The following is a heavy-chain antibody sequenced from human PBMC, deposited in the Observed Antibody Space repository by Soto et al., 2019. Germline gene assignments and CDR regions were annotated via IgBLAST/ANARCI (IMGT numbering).Heavy chain of an antibody. Sequence: QITLKESGPTLVKPTQTLTLTCTFSGFSLRSSAVGVGWIRQPPGKALEWLALIYWDDDKRYSPSLKSRLTSTKDTSKTKVVLTMTNMDAVDRATYYCARRCGSGNEFNWCFDLWGRGTLVTVSS. D-gene: IGHD6-19*01. J-gene: IGHJ2*01. CDR3: ARRCGSGNEFNWCFDL. CDR1: GFSLRSSAVG. CDR2: IYWDDDK. V-gene: IGHV2-5*02.